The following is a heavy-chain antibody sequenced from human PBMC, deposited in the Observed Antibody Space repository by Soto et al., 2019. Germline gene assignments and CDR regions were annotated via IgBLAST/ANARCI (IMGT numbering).Heavy chain of an antibody. D-gene: IGHD1-26*01. CDR2: IIPIFGTA. V-gene: IGHV1-69*01. J-gene: IGHJ4*02. CDR1: GDTFSSYA. Sequence: QVQLVQSGAEVKKPGSSVKVSCKASGDTFSSYAISWVRQAPGQGLEWMGGIIPIFGTANYAQKFQGRVTITADESTSTAYMELSSLRSEDTAVYYCARDALGGATEGDVFDYWGQGTLVTVSS. CDR3: ARDALGGATEGDVFDY.